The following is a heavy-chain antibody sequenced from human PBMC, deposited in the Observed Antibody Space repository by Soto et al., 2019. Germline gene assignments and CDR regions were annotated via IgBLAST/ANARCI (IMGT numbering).Heavy chain of an antibody. V-gene: IGHV1-69*13. J-gene: IGHJ5*02. CDR2: IIPIFGTA. CDR3: AGVLVAVTTDNWFDP. Sequence: SVKVSCKASGGTFSSYAISWVRQAPGQGLEWMGGIIPIFGTANYAQKFQGRVTITADESTSTAYMELSSLRSEDTAVYYFAGVLVAVTTDNWFDPWGQGTLVTVSS. CDR1: GGTFSSYA. D-gene: IGHD4-17*01.